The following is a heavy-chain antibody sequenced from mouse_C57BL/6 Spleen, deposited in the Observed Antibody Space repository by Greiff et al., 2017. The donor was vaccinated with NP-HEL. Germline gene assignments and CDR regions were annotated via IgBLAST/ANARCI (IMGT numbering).Heavy chain of an antibody. Sequence: VQLQQPGAELVMPGASVKLSCKASGYTFTSYWMHWVKQRPGQGLEWIGEIDPSDSYTNYNQKFKGKSTLTVDKSSSTAYMQLSSLTSEDSAVYYCARSPLYYGSSYGYFDVWGTGTTVTVSS. V-gene: IGHV1-69*01. D-gene: IGHD1-1*01. CDR2: IDPSDSYT. CDR1: GYTFTSYW. J-gene: IGHJ1*03. CDR3: ARSPLYYGSSYGYFDV.